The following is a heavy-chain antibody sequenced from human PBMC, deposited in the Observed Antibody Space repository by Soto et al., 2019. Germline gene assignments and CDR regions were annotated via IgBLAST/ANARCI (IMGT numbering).Heavy chain of an antibody. CDR3: ARGTFGPDY. D-gene: IGHD3-10*01. J-gene: IGHJ4*02. CDR1: GFTLSDYV. CDR2: ISGSGGST. V-gene: IGHV3-23*01. Sequence: GGSLRLSCAASGFTLSDYVMSWVRQAPGKGLEWVSSISGSGGSTYYADSVKGRFTISRDNSKNTLSLQMNSLRADDTAIYYCARGTFGPDYWGQGTLVTVSS.